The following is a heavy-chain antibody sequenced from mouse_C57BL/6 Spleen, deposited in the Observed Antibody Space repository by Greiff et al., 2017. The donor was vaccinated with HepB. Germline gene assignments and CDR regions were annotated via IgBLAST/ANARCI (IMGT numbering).Heavy chain of an antibody. CDR3: ATRGAYYREYFDV. CDR1: GYSITSGYY. D-gene: IGHD2-12*01. CDR2: ISYDGSN. V-gene: IGHV3-6*01. Sequence: EVHLVESGPGLVKPSQSLSLTCSVTGYSITSGYYWNWIRQFPGNKLEWMGYISYDGSNNYNPSLKNRISITRDTSKNQFFLKLNSVTTEDTATYDCATRGAYYREYFDVWGTGTTVTVSS. J-gene: IGHJ1*03.